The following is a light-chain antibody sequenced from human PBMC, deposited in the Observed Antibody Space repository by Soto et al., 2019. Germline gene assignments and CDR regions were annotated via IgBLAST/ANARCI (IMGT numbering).Light chain of an antibody. CDR2: EVN. V-gene: IGLV2-14*01. CDR1: SSDVGGYDY. J-gene: IGLJ3*02. Sequence: QSALTQPASVSGSPGQSITISCTGTSSDVGGYDYVSWYQHYSGKAPKLMIFEVNNRPSGVSIRFSGSKTGNTASLTISGLQAEDEADYYCSSFTSSITWVFGGGTKLTVL. CDR3: SSFTSSITWV.